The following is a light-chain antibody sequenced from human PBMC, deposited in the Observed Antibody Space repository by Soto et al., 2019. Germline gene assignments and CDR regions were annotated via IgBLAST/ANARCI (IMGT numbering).Light chain of an antibody. CDR3: QQYNHWPPLT. Sequence: EIVMTQSPATLSVSPGERATLFCRASQRVGRNLAWFQQKPGQAPRLLIYGASTRATGIPARFSVSGSGTEFNRTISSLQSEDFAIYSCQQYNHWPPLTFGGGTNVEIK. CDR1: QRVGRN. V-gene: IGKV3-15*01. J-gene: IGKJ4*01. CDR2: GAS.